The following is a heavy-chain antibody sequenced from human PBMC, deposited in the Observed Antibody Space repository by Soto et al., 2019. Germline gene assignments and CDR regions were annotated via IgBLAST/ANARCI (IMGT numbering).Heavy chain of an antibody. CDR3: ARRGSGWYFVY. V-gene: IGHV4-59*01. Sequence: AETLSLTCTVSGGSISSYYWSWIRQPPGKGLEWIGQIYYSGSTNYNPSLKSRATISVDTSKNQFSLKLSSVTAADTAVYYCARRGSGWYFVYWGQGTLVTVSS. J-gene: IGHJ4*02. CDR1: GGSISSYY. CDR2: IYYSGST. D-gene: IGHD6-19*01.